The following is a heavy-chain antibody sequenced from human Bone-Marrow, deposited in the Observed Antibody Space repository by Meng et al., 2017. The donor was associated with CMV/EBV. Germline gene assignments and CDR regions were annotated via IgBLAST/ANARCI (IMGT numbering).Heavy chain of an antibody. D-gene: IGHD2-2*01. V-gene: IGHV1-69*10. J-gene: IGHJ5*02. CDR2: IIPILGIA. CDR1: GGTFSSYA. Sequence: SVKVSCKASGGTFSSYAISWVRQAPGQGLEWMGGIIPILGIANYAQKFQGRVTITADKSTSTTFMELSSLRSEDTAVYYCASSNIVVVPAAEQCFDPWGQGTLVTVSS. CDR3: ASSNIVVVPAAEQCFDP.